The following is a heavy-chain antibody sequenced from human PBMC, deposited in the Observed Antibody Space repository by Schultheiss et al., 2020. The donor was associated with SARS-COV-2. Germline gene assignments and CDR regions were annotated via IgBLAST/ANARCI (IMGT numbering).Heavy chain of an antibody. J-gene: IGHJ4*02. V-gene: IGHV3-74*01. CDR2: INSDGSST. Sequence: GGSLRLSCAASGFTFSSYGMHWVRQAPGKGLVWVSRINSDGSSTTYADSVKGRFTISRDNSKNTLYLQMNSLRAEDTAVYYCAKGQAAPFDYWGQGTLVTVSS. CDR1: GFTFSSYG. CDR3: AKGQAAPFDY. D-gene: IGHD6-13*01.